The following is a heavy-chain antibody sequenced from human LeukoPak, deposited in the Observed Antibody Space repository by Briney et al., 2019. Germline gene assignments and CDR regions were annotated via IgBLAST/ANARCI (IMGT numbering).Heavy chain of an antibody. J-gene: IGHJ4*02. CDR1: GFTFSSYG. CDR3: AKDEWDY. CDR2: IWYDGSNN. Sequence: PGGSLRLSCAASGFTFSSYGMHWVRQAPGKGLEWVAVIWYDGSNNYYADSVKGRFTISRDSSKNTLYLQMNSLRPEDTAVYYCAKDEWDYWGQGTLVTVSS. D-gene: IGHD3-3*01. V-gene: IGHV3-30*02.